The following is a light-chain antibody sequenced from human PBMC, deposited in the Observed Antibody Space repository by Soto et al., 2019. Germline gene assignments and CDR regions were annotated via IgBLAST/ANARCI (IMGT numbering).Light chain of an antibody. CDR2: KAS. J-gene: IGKJ1*01. CDR3: QHYNTYPWT. Sequence: DIQMTQSPSILSASFGDRVTITFRASQSISSWLAWYQQKPGKAPNLLIHKASHLESGVPSRFSGSGSGTEFTLTISSLQPGDFATYYCQHYNTYPWTFGQGTKVDIK. CDR1: QSISSW. V-gene: IGKV1-5*03.